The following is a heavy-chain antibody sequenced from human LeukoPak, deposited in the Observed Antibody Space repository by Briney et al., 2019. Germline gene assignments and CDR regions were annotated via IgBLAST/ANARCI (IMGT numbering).Heavy chain of an antibody. CDR1: GGSISSGDHY. D-gene: IGHD2-15*01. J-gene: IGHJ4*02. Sequence: PSETLSLTCTVSGGSISSGDHYWSWIRQPPGKGLEYIGYIYYSGSTYYNPSLKSRVTISVDTSKNQFSLKLSSVTAADTAVYYCARGVPAATLDYWSQGTLVTVSS. V-gene: IGHV4-30-4*08. CDR3: ARGVPAATLDY. CDR2: IYYSGST.